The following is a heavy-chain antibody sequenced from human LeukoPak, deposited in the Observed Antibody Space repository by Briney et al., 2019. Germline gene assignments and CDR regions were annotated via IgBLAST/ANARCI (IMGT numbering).Heavy chain of an antibody. Sequence: PSETLSLTCAVYGGSFSGYYWSWIRQPPGKGLEWIGEINHSGSTNYNPSLKSRVTISVDTSKNQFSLKLSSVTAADTAVYYCAAQKYYYDSSGVYYWGQGTLVTVSS. CDR3: AAQKYYYDSSGVYY. D-gene: IGHD3-22*01. CDR1: GGSFSGYY. V-gene: IGHV4-34*01. J-gene: IGHJ4*02. CDR2: INHSGST.